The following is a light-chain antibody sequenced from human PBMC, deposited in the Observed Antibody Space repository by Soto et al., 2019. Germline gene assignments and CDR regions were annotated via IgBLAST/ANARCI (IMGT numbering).Light chain of an antibody. CDR1: QSISNW. CDR3: QQYKSYPWT. CDR2: KAS. Sequence: DIQMTQSPSTLSASVGDRVTITCRASQSISNWLAWYQQKPGKAPKLLIYKASSLESGVPSRFSGSGSGTEFTLTISSLQPDDLATYYCQQYKSYPWTFGQGTKVEIK. J-gene: IGKJ1*01. V-gene: IGKV1-5*03.